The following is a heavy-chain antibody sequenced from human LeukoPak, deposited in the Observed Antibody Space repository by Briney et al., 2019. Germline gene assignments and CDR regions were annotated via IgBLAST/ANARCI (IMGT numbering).Heavy chain of an antibody. J-gene: IGHJ4*02. Sequence: KPSETLSLTCTVSGGSISSYYWSWIRQPPGKGLEWIGYIYYSGSTNYNPSLKSRVTISVDTSKNQFSLKLSSVTAADTAVYYCARGGMIYGDSDYWGQGTLVTVSS. V-gene: IGHV4-59*01. CDR1: GGSISSYY. CDR3: ARGGMIYGDSDY. D-gene: IGHD3/OR15-3a*01. CDR2: IYYSGST.